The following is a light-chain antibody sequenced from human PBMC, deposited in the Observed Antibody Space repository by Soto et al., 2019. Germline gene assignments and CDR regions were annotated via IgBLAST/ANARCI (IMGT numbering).Light chain of an antibody. V-gene: IGKV1-5*03. J-gene: IGKJ1*01. CDR2: KAS. CDR3: QQYNSYRA. Sequence: DIQMTQSPSILSASVGDRVTITCRASQSIDTWLAWHQQKPGKAPKLLISKASNLENGVPSRFSGSGSGTEFTLTISSLQPDDFATYYCQQYNSYRAFGHGTKVEMK. CDR1: QSIDTW.